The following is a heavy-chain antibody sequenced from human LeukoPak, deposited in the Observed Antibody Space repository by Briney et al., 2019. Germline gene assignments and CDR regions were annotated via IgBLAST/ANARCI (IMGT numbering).Heavy chain of an antibody. CDR2: ISWNSGRI. CDR1: GFTFDDYA. V-gene: IGHV3-9*01. D-gene: IGHD3-10*01. Sequence: PGRSLRLSCAASGFTFDDYAMHWVRQAPGKGLEWVSGISWNSGRIGYADSVKGRFTISRDNAKNSLYLQMNSLRAEDTALYYCAKNSKVGGLIKYTGFAPWAREPWSPSPQ. J-gene: IGHJ5*02. CDR3: AKNSKVGGLIKYTGFAP.